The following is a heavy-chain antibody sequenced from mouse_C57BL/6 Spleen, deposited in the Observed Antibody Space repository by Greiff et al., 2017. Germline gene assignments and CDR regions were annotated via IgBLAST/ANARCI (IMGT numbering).Heavy chain of an antibody. D-gene: IGHD1-1*02. CDR2: IDPETGGT. J-gene: IGHJ2*01. CDR1: GYTFTDYE. V-gene: IGHV1-15*01. CDR3: TRLWGD. Sequence: QVQLKESGAELVRPGASVTLSCKASGYTFTDYEMHWVKQTPVHGLEWIGAIDPETGGTAYNQKFKGKAILTADKSSSTAYMELRSLTSEDSAVYYCTRLWGDWGQGTTLTVSS.